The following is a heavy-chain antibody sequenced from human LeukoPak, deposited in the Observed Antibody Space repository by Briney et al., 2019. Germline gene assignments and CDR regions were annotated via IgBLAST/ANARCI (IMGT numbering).Heavy chain of an antibody. J-gene: IGHJ6*03. V-gene: IGHV3-21*01. D-gene: IGHD1-26*01. CDR2: ISSSSSYI. CDR1: GFTFSSYS. Sequence: GGSLRLSCAASGFTFSSYSVNWVRQAPGKGLEWVSSISSSSSYIYYADSVKGRFTISRDNAKNSLYLQMNSLRAEDTAVYYCARGQWELLSYYYYMDVWGKGITVTVSS. CDR3: ARGQWELLSYYYYMDV.